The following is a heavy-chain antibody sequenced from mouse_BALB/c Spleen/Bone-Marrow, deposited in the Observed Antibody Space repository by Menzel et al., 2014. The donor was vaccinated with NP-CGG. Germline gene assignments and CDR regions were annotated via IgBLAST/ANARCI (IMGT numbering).Heavy chain of an antibody. V-gene: IGHV5-12-2*01. Sequence: EVKLMESGGGLVQPGGSLKISCAASGFTFSSYIMSWVRQTPEKRLEWVAYISNGGCSTHYPATVKGRFTISRDNAKNTLYLQMISLKSEDTAMYYCARQGVYYGKTYYAMDYWGQGTSVTVSS. D-gene: IGHD2-1*01. J-gene: IGHJ4*01. CDR2: ISNGGCST. CDR1: GFTFSSYI. CDR3: ARQGVYYGKTYYAMDY.